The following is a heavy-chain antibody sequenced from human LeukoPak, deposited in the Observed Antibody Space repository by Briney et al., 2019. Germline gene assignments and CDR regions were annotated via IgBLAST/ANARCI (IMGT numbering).Heavy chain of an antibody. CDR3: ARGHSSGWLVDP. J-gene: IGHJ5*02. CDR1: GFTFSNYA. D-gene: IGHD6-19*01. V-gene: IGHV3-23*01. CDR2: VSGSGDST. Sequence: GGSLRLSCAASGFTFSNYAMTWVRQAPGKGLVWVSAVSGSGDSTYYADSVKGRFSISRDNSKSTLYLQMNSLRAEDTAVYYCARGHSSGWLVDPWGQGTLVTVSS.